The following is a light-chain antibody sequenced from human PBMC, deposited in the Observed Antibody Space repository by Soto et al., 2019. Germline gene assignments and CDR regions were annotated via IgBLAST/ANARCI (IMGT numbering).Light chain of an antibody. V-gene: IGKV3-15*01. CDR2: GAS. CDR1: QSVRSN. Sequence: EIVMTQSPATLSVSPGERATLSCRASQSVRSNLAWYQQKPGQAPRLLIYGASTRATGIPARFSGSGSGTEFTLTISSLHSEDFAVYYCQQYNKAQTFGQGTKLEIK. J-gene: IGKJ2*01. CDR3: QQYNKAQT.